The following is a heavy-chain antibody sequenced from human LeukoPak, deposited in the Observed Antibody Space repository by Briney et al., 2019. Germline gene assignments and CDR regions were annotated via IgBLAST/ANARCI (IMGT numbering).Heavy chain of an antibody. Sequence: ASVKVSCKASGGTFSSYAISWVRQAPGQGLEWMGWISAYNGNTNYAQKLQGRVTMTTDTSTSTAYMELRSLRSDDTAVYYCARDSAYYDILTGFLILPSDAFDIWGQGTMVTVSS. CDR3: ARDSAYYDILTGFLILPSDAFDI. J-gene: IGHJ3*02. V-gene: IGHV1-18*01. D-gene: IGHD3-9*01. CDR1: GGTFSSYA. CDR2: ISAYNGNT.